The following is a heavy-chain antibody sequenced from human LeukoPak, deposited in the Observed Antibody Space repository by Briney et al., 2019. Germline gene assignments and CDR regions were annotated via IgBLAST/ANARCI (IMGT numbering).Heavy chain of an antibody. J-gene: IGHJ4*02. V-gene: IGHV3-30-3*01. CDR1: GFIFSSYA. CDR3: DPHDSSSHF. Sequence: PGGSLRLSCAASGFIFSSYAMHWVGQAPGKGLEWVAFISSDGSNKYYADSVKGRFTISRDNSKNTLYLQMNSLGDEDTAVYYCDPHDSSSHFWGQGTLVTVSS. CDR2: ISSDGSNK. D-gene: IGHD6-6*01.